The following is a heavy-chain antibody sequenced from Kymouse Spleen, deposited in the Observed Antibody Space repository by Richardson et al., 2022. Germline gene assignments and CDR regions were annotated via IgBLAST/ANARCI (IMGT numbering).Heavy chain of an antibody. Sequence: QVQLQESGPGLVKPSETLSLTCTVSGGSVSSGSYYWSWIRQPPGKGLEWIGYIYYSGSTNYNPSLKSRVTISVDTSKNQFSLKLSSVTAADTAVYYCARGRGYSGYDYDYWGQGTLVTVSS. CDR1: GGSVSSGSYY. CDR2: IYYSGST. CDR3: ARGRGYSGYDYDY. D-gene: IGHD5-12*01. J-gene: IGHJ4*02. V-gene: IGHV4-61*01.